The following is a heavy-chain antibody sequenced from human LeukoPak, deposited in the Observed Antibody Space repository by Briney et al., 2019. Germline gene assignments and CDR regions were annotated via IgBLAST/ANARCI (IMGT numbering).Heavy chain of an antibody. J-gene: IGHJ4*02. D-gene: IGHD3-9*01. CDR2: ISGSGGNT. V-gene: IGHV3-23*01. Sequence: GGSLTLSCAASGFTFSNYAMSWVRQPPGKGLEWFSVISGSGGNTYYADSVKGRFTISRDNSKNTVYLQLNSLRAEDMAIYYCAKDFDWLHPFEYWGQGPLVTVSS. CDR3: AKDFDWLHPFEY. CDR1: GFTFSNYA.